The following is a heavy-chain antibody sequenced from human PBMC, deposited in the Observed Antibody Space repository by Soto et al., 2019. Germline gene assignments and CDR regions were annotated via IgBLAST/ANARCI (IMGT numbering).Heavy chain of an antibody. D-gene: IGHD4-17*01. CDR2: INSDGSST. J-gene: IGHJ4*02. V-gene: IGHV3-74*01. CDR1: GFTFSSYW. CDR3: ARGGLNYGDWRGMDY. Sequence: GGSLRLSCAASGFTFSSYWMHWVRQAPGKGLVWVSRINSDGSSTSYADSVKGRFTISRDNAKNTLYLQMNSLRAEDTAVYYCARGGLNYGDWRGMDYWGQGTLVTVSS.